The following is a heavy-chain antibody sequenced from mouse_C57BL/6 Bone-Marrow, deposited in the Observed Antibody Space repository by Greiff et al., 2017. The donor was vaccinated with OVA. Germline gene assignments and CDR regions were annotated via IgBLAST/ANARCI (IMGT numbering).Heavy chain of an antibody. D-gene: IGHD2-5*01. V-gene: IGHV1-63*01. CDR1: GYTFTNYW. Sequence: QVQLQQSGAELVRPGTSVKMSCKASGYTFTNYWIGWAKQRPGHGLEWIGDIYPGGGYTNYNEKFKGKATLTADKSSSTAYMQFSSLTSEDSAIYYCARSQVYYSNCYYYAMDYWGQGTSVTVSS. CDR2: IYPGGGYT. CDR3: ARSQVYYSNCYYYAMDY. J-gene: IGHJ4*01.